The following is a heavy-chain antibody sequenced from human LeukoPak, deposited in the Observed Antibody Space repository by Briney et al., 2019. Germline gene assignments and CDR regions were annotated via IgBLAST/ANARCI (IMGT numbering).Heavy chain of an antibody. CDR2: IYHSGST. Sequence: SETLSLTCTVSGYSISSGYYWGWIRQPPGKGLEWIGSIYHSGSTYYNPSLKSRVTISVDTSKNQFSLKLSSVTAADTAVYYCARSGSSSWYGKRPYYFDYWGQGTLVTVSS. CDR1: GYSISSGYY. V-gene: IGHV4-38-2*02. D-gene: IGHD6-13*01. CDR3: ARSGSSSWYGKRPYYFDY. J-gene: IGHJ4*02.